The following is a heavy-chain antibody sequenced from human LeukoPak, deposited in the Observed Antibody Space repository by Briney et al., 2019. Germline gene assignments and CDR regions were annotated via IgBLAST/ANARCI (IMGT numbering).Heavy chain of an antibody. CDR3: ARVTTMMGDAFDI. V-gene: IGHV1-18*01. Sequence: ASVEVSCKASGYAFTSYGISWVRRAPGQGLEWMGWISAYNGNTNYAQKLQGRVTMTTDTSTSTAYMELRSLRSDDTAVYYCARVTTMMGDAFDIWGQGTMVTVSS. J-gene: IGHJ3*02. CDR2: ISAYNGNT. D-gene: IGHD3-22*01. CDR1: GYAFTSYG.